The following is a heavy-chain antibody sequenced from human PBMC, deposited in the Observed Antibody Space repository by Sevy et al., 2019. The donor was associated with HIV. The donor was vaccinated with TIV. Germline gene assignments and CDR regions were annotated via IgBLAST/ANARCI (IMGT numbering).Heavy chain of an antibody. D-gene: IGHD5-18*01. J-gene: IGHJ4*02. Sequence: GGSLRLSCAASGFTVSSNYTTWVRQAPGKGLEGVSVIYSDGTTYHADSVKDRFTISRDNSKNTLYLQMNSLRAEDTAVYYCARGKSGYGYGLNSWGQGTLVTVSS. CDR2: IYSDGTT. CDR3: ARGKSGYGYGLNS. V-gene: IGHV3-66*01. CDR1: GFTVSSNY.